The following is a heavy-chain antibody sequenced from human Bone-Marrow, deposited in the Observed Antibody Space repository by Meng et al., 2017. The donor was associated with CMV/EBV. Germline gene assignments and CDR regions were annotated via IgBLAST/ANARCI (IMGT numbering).Heavy chain of an antibody. Sequence: ASVKVSCKASGYTFTSYDINWVRQATGQGLEWMGWMNPNSGNTGYAQKFQGRVTITRNTSISKAYMELSSLRSEDTAVYYCARAPEGDAEAGKKGRGFDPLGEGTLVTVSS. CDR2: MNPNSGNT. CDR1: GYTFTSYD. D-gene: IGHD6-13*01. J-gene: IGHJ5*02. CDR3: ARAPEGDAEAGKKGRGFDP. V-gene: IGHV1-8*03.